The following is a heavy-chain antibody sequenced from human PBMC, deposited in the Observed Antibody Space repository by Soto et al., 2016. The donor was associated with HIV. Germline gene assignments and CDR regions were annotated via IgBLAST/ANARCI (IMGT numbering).Heavy chain of an antibody. V-gene: IGHV3-20*04. CDR1: GFTFDDYG. D-gene: IGHD3-10*01. Sequence: EVQLVESGGGVVRPGGSLRLSCAASGFTFDDYGMSWVRQAPGKGLEWVSGINWNGGSTTYADSVKGRFTISRDNAENFLYLQMNSLRAEDTALYYCARDRGYYYGSGSSKAVYYYGMVVWGQGTTVTVSS. CDR2: INWNGGST. CDR3: ARDRGYYYGSGSSKAVYYYGMVV. J-gene: IGHJ6*02.